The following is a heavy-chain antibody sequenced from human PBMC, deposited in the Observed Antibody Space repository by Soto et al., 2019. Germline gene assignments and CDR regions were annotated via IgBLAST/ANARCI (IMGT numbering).Heavy chain of an antibody. J-gene: IGHJ4*02. D-gene: IGHD6-13*01. Sequence: QVQLVESGGGVVQPGRSLRLSCAASGFTFSSYAMHWVRQAPGMGLEWVAVISYDGSNIFYADSVKGRFTISRDNSRNTLYLQMNSLTTEDTVLYYCARRRAGSNLDYWGQGALVTVSS. CDR3: ARRRAGSNLDY. CDR2: ISYDGSNI. V-gene: IGHV3-30-3*01. CDR1: GFTFSSYA.